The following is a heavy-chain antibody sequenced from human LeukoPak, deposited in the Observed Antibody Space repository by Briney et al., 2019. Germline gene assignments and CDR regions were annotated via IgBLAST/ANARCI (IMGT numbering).Heavy chain of an antibody. D-gene: IGHD2-2*01. CDR2: LYTSGNT. V-gene: IGHV4-61*02. CDR1: GDSISSGSYY. Sequence: SETLSLTCTVSGDSISSGSYYWSWIGQPAGKGLEWIGRLYTSGNTNYNPSLKIRVTISVDSSKNHFSLNLSSVTAADTAVYYCARESSSSWGWFDPWGQGTQVTVSS. J-gene: IGHJ5*02. CDR3: ARESSSSWGWFDP.